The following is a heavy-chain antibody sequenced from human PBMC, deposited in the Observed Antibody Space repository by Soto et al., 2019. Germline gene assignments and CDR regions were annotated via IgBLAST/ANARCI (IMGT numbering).Heavy chain of an antibody. CDR2: ISYDGSNK. D-gene: IGHD4-4*01. Sequence: QVQLVESGGGVVQPGRSLRLSCAASGFTFSSYGMHWVRQAPGKGLEWVAVISYDGSNKYYADSVKGRFTISRDNSKNTLYLQMNSLRAEDTAVYYCAKDDYSNYYYYGMDVWGQGTTVTLSS. V-gene: IGHV3-30*18. J-gene: IGHJ6*02. CDR3: AKDDYSNYYYYGMDV. CDR1: GFTFSSYG.